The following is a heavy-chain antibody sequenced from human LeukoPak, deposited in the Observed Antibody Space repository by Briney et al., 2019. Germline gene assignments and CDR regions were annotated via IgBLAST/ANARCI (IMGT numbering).Heavy chain of an antibody. CDR1: GYTCTGYY. V-gene: IGHV1-2*02. J-gene: IGHJ4*02. CDR3: ARDLLGWELHYFDY. CDR2: INTNSGGT. Sequence: ASVKVSCKASGYTCTGYYMHWLRQAPGQRLEWMGWINTNSGGTNYAQKFQGRVTMTRDTSISTAYMELSRLRSDDTAVYYCARDLLGWELHYFDYWGQGTLVTVSS. D-gene: IGHD1-26*01.